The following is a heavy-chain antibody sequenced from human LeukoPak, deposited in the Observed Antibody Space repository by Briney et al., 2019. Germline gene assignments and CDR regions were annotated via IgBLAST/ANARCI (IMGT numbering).Heavy chain of an antibody. Sequence: PSETLSLTCAVYGGSFSGYYWSWIRQPPGKGLEWIGEINHSGSTNYNPSLKSRVTISVDTSKNQFSLKLSSVTAADTAVYYCARRGSSSWSRWGQGTLVTVSS. CDR2: INHSGST. CDR1: GGSFSGYY. CDR3: ARRGSSSWSR. D-gene: IGHD6-13*01. J-gene: IGHJ4*02. V-gene: IGHV4-34*01.